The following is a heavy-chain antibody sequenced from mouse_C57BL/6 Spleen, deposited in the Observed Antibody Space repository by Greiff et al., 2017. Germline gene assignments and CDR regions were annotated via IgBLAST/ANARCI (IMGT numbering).Heavy chain of an antibody. CDR3: AREGNYYGSGGFAY. Sequence: EVKLMESEGGLVQPGSSMKLSCTASGFTFSDYYMAWVRQVPEKGLEWVANINYDGSSTYYLDSLKSRFIISRDNAKNILYLQMSSLKSEDTATYYCAREGNYYGSGGFAYWGQGTLVTVSA. CDR2: INYDGSST. J-gene: IGHJ3*01. V-gene: IGHV5-16*01. D-gene: IGHD1-1*01. CDR1: GFTFSDYY.